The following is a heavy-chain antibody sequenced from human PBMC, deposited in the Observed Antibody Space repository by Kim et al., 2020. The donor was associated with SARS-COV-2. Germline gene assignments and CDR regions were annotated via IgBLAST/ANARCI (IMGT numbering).Heavy chain of an antibody. J-gene: IGHJ4*02. Sequence: SVKVSCKASGGTFSSYAISWVRQAPGQGLEWMGGIIPIFGTANYAQKFQGRVTITADESTSTAYMELSSLRSEDTAVYYCAREAGYYDSSGYPLADYWGQGTLVTVSS. V-gene: IGHV1-69*13. CDR3: AREAGYYDSSGYPLADY. CDR2: IIPIFGTA. D-gene: IGHD3-22*01. CDR1: GGTFSSYA.